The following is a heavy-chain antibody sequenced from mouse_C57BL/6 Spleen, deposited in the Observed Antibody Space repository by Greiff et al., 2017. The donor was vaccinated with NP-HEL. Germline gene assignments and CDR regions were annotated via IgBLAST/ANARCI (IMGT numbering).Heavy chain of an antibody. V-gene: IGHV1-53*01. CDR3: AREIYYYGSSYWYFEV. D-gene: IGHD1-1*01. Sequence: QVQLQQPGTELVKPGASVKLSCKASGYTFTSYWMHWVKQRPGQGLEWIGNINPSNGGTNYNEKFKSKATLTVDKSSSTAYMQLSSLTSEDSAVYYCAREIYYYGSSYWYFEVWGTGTTVTVSS. CDR1: GYTFTSYW. J-gene: IGHJ1*03. CDR2: INPSNGGT.